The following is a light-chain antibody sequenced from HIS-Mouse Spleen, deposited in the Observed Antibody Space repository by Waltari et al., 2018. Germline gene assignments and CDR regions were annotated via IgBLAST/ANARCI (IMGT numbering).Light chain of an antibody. Sequence: NFMLTQPHSVSESPGKTVTISCTGSSGSIASNYVQWYQQRPGSAPTTVIYEDNQRPTGLPDRFSGSIDSSSNSASLTSSRLKTEDEADYYCQSYDSSNVVFGGGTKLTVL. J-gene: IGLJ2*01. CDR2: EDN. CDR1: SGSIASNY. V-gene: IGLV6-57*02. CDR3: QSYDSSNVV.